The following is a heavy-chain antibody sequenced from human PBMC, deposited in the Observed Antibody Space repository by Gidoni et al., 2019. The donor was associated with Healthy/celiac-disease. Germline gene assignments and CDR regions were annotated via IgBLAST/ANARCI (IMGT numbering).Heavy chain of an antibody. D-gene: IGHD2-8*01. J-gene: IGHJ3*02. V-gene: IGHV1-46*03. CDR1: GYTFTSYY. Sequence: QVQLVQSGAEVKKPGASVKVSCTASGYTFTSYYMHWVRQAPGQGLEWMGIINPSGGSTSYAQKFQGRVTMTRDTSTSTVYMELSSLRSEDTAVYYCARDRMGDAFDIWGQGTMVTVSS. CDR3: ARDRMGDAFDI. CDR2: INPSGGST.